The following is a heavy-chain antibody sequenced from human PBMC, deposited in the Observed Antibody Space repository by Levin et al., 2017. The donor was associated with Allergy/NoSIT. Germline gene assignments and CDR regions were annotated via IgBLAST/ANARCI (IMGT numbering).Heavy chain of an antibody. J-gene: IGHJ3*02. V-gene: IGHV3-30*18. CDR3: SKDMYGSGSYTLGNVAFEM. D-gene: IGHD6-19*01. CDR2: ISSDGRKK. Sequence: GGSLRLSCAASGFTFSSYAMHWVRQAPGKGLEWVAVISSDGRKKFYADSVKGRFTISRDNSNNTLDLQMNSLRAEDTAVYYCSKDMYGSGSYTLGNVAFEMWGQGAKVSVSS. CDR1: GFTFSSYA.